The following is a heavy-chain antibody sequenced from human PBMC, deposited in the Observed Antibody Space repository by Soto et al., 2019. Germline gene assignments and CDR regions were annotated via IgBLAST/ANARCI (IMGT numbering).Heavy chain of an antibody. Sequence: PGESLKISCKGSGYNFTTYWIGWVRQMPGKGLEWMGIISPGDSDTRYSPSLQGQVTISADKSINTALLQWSSLKASDTAIYYCARQRRISAGETAWFDPWGQGTLVTVSS. CDR2: ISPGDSDT. D-gene: IGHD6-13*01. V-gene: IGHV5-51*01. CDR1: GYNFTTYW. J-gene: IGHJ5*02. CDR3: ARQRRISAGETAWFDP.